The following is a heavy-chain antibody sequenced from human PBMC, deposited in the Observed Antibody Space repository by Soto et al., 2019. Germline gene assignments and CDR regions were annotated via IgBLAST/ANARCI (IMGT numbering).Heavy chain of an antibody. CDR1: GYTFTRYD. CDR2: MNPNSGNT. J-gene: IGHJ6*03. CDR3: AAGGYCSGGSCQDMDV. Sequence: ASVKVCCKASGYTFTRYDINWVRQATGQGLEWMGWMNPNSGNTGYAQKFQGRVTMTRNTSISTAYMELSSLRSEDTAVYYCAAGGYCSGGSCQDMDVWGKGTTVTVS. V-gene: IGHV1-8*01. D-gene: IGHD2-15*01.